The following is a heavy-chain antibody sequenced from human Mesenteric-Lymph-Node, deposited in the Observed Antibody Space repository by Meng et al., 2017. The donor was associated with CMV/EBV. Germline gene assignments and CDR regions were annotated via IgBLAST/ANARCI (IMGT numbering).Heavy chain of an antibody. CDR2: ISGSGGSA. CDR1: GFTVSDKY. CDR3: AKDSGRAYHYDSSEHYPVGGYFDY. Sequence: GGSLRLSCAGSGFTVSDKYMSWVRQVPGKGLEWVSVISGSGGSAKYADSVRGRFTVSKDKSKNTLILQMNSLGAEDTAVYYCAKDSGRAYHYDSSEHYPVGGYFDYWGQGTLVTVSS. J-gene: IGHJ4*02. V-gene: IGHV3-23*01. D-gene: IGHD3-22*01.